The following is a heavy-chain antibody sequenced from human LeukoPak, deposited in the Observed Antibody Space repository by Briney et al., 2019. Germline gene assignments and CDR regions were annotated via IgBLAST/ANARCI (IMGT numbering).Heavy chain of an antibody. CDR3: AKATDDYSRRGIDY. J-gene: IGHJ4*02. D-gene: IGHD4-11*01. Sequence: PGGSLRLSCAASGFTFSGYAINWVRQAPGKGLEWVSSISASGDGSYYALSVKGRFTISRDNSKNTLFLQMNSLRADDTAVYYCAKATDDYSRRGIDYWGQGTLVTVSS. CDR1: GFTFSGYA. V-gene: IGHV3-23*01. CDR2: ISASGDGS.